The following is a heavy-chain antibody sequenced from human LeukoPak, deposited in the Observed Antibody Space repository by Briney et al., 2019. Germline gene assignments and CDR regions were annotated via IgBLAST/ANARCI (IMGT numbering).Heavy chain of an antibody. Sequence: GSVKLSCKASGYTFSSYGISWVRQAPGQGLEWMGWISANNGNTNYAQKLKGRVTMTTDTSTSTAYMELRSLRSDDTAVYYCARDRPRNYYYGSGSYYQNDYWGQGTLVTVSS. D-gene: IGHD3-10*01. J-gene: IGHJ4*02. CDR2: ISANNGNT. CDR1: GYTFSSYG. V-gene: IGHV1-18*04. CDR3: ARDRPRNYYYGSGSYYQNDY.